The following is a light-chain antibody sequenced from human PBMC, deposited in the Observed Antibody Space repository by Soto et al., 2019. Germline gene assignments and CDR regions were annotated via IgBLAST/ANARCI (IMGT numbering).Light chain of an antibody. Sequence: EIVMTQSPGTLSVSPGERATLSCRASQSVSNNLAWYQQKPGQAPRLLIFATSTRATGVAARFSGSGSGTEFTLTISSLPSDDFAVFYCQQYYKWPLTFGGGTKVDIK. J-gene: IGKJ4*01. CDR3: QQYYKWPLT. CDR1: QSVSNN. CDR2: ATS. V-gene: IGKV3D-15*01.